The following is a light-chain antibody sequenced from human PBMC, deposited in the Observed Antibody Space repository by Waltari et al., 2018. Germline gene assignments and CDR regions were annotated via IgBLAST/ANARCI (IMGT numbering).Light chain of an antibody. Sequence: NFMLTQPHSVSESAGKTVIISCTGSSYNIANHYVQWYQHRPGSAPVTLIYEDNQRASGVPDRFSGSIDSSSNSASLTISGLRTEDEAYYFCQSYYAYDVIFGGGTKLTVL. CDR2: EDN. CDR3: QSYYAYDVI. V-gene: IGLV6-57*02. CDR1: SYNIANHY. J-gene: IGLJ2*01.